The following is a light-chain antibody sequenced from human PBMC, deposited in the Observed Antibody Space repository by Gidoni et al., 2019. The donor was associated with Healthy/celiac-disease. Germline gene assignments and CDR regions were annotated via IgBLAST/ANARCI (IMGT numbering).Light chain of an antibody. CDR1: QSISSY. J-gene: IGKJ1*01. V-gene: IGKV1-39*01. CDR3: QQSYSTPWT. Sequence: IQMTQSPSLLSASVGYRVTITCRASQSISSYLNWYQQKPGKAPRLLIYGASSLQSGVPSRFSGSGSGTDFTLTISSLQPEDFATYYCQQSYSTPWTFGQGTKVEIK. CDR2: GAS.